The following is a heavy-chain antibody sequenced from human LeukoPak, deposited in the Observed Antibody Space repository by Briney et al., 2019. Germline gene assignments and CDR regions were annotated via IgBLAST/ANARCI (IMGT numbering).Heavy chain of an antibody. CDR3: ATKRELYDAFDI. D-gene: IGHD1-26*01. CDR2: FGPEDGET. Sequence: GASVKVSCKVSGYTLTELSMHWVRQAPGKGLEWMGGFGPEDGETIYAQKFQGRVTMTEDTSTDTAYMELSSLRSEDTAVYYCATKRELYDAFDIWGQGTMVTVSS. CDR1: GYTLTELS. J-gene: IGHJ3*02. V-gene: IGHV1-24*01.